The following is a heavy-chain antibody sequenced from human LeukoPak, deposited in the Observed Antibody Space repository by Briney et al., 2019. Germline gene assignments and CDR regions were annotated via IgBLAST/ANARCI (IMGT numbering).Heavy chain of an antibody. CDR2: ISYSGYT. D-gene: IGHD2-21*02. CDR1: GGSISSSSYY. V-gene: IGHV4-39*01. CDR3: VRHLISGGVCCDTFDV. J-gene: IGHJ3*01. Sequence: NSSETLSLTCTVSGGSISSSSYYWGWIRQPPGKGLEWIVTISYSGYTYYNPSLNSRVTLSVDPSKNHFSLKLSYVTAADTAVYYCVRHLISGGVCCDTFDVWGQGTMLTVSS.